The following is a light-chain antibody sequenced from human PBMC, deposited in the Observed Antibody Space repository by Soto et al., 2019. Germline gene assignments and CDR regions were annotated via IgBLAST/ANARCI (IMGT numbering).Light chain of an antibody. CDR1: QDIRNS. V-gene: IGKV1-12*01. Sequence: DIQMTQSPPSVSASFVDRVTITCRASQDIRNSLAWYQQTPGKAPKLLIHGASSLYRGVSSRFSGGGTGADFTLTISSLQPEDFATYYCQQTSAFPRTFGQGTKVDIK. CDR3: QQTSAFPRT. CDR2: GAS. J-gene: IGKJ1*01.